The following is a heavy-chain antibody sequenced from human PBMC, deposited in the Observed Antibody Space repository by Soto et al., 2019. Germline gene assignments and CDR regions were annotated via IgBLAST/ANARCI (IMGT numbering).Heavy chain of an antibody. V-gene: IGHV4-34*01. Sequence: SETLSLTCAVYGGSFSGYYWSWIRQPPGKGLEWIGEINHSGSTNYNPSLKSRVTISVDTSKNQFSLKLSSVTAADTAVYYCARGSGYCSSTSCSYYYFYMDVWGKGTTVTVSS. CDR1: GGSFSGYY. D-gene: IGHD2-2*03. CDR3: ARGSGYCSSTSCSYYYFYMDV. CDR2: INHSGST. J-gene: IGHJ6*03.